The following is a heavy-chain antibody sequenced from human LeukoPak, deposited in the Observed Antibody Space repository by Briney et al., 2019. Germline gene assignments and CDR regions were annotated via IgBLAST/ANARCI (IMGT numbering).Heavy chain of an antibody. CDR1: GFTFSNYA. V-gene: IGHV3-30-3*01. Sequence: GGSLRLSCAASGFTFSNYAMHWVRQAPGKGLEWVAVISYHGSNDYYAYSVKGRFIISRENSKNTLYLQMNSLRAEDTAIYYCARGWGSDWPPSWFDPWGQGTLVIVSS. CDR2: ISYHGSND. J-gene: IGHJ5*02. CDR3: ARGWGSDWPPSWFDP. D-gene: IGHD3/OR15-3a*01.